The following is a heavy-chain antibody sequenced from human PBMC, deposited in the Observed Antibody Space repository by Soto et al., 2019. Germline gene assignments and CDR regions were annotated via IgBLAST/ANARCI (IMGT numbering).Heavy chain of an antibody. D-gene: IGHD6-13*01. V-gene: IGHV4-39*07. J-gene: IGHJ6*02. Sequence: SETLSLTCTVSGGSISSSSYYWGWIRQPPGKGLEWIGSIYYSGSTYYNPSLKSRVTISVDTSKNQFSLKLSSVTAADTAVYYCARGHPGYSSIWYPYYYGMDVWGQGTTVTVSS. CDR3: ARGHPGYSSIWYPYYYGMDV. CDR2: IYYSGST. CDR1: GGSISSSSYY.